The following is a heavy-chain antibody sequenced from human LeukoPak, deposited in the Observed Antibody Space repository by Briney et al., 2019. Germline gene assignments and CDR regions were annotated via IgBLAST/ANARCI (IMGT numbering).Heavy chain of an antibody. D-gene: IGHD4-17*01. CDR3: ARANYGAVDYFDY. CDR2: IYSGGST. CDR1: GFTFSSYA. Sequence: GGSLRLSCAASGFTFSSYAMSWVRQAPGKGLEWVSVIYSGGSTYYADSVKGRFTISRDNSKNTLYLQMNSLRAEDTAVYYCARANYGAVDYFDYWGQGTLVTVSS. V-gene: IGHV3-66*02. J-gene: IGHJ4*02.